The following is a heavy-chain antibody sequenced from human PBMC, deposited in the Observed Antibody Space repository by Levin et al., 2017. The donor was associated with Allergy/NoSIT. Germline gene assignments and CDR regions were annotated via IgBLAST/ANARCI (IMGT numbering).Heavy chain of an antibody. CDR1: GFTFSSYA. D-gene: IGHD1-26*01. V-gene: IGHV3-23*01. CDR3: ARDLQGGMDV. CDR2: ISGSGGTT. J-gene: IGHJ6*02. Sequence: GGSLRLSCAASGFTFSSYAMSWVRQTPGKGLEWVSTISGSGGTTYYADSVKGRFTISRDNSKNTLYLQMNSLRAEDTAVYFCARDLQGGMDVWGQGTTVTVSS.